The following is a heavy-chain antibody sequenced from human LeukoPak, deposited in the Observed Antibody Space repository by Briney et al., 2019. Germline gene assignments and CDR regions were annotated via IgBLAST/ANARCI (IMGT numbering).Heavy chain of an antibody. CDR1: GGSISSYY. J-gene: IGHJ4*02. CDR3: ARVPPFRGYGDYGIFDY. Sequence: SETLSLTCTVSGGSISSYYWSWIRQPAGKGLEWIGRIYTSGSTNYNPSLKSRVTMSVDTSKSQFSLQLSYVTAADTAVYYCARVPPFRGYGDYGIFDYWGQGTLVTVSS. D-gene: IGHD4-17*01. CDR2: IYTSGST. V-gene: IGHV4-4*07.